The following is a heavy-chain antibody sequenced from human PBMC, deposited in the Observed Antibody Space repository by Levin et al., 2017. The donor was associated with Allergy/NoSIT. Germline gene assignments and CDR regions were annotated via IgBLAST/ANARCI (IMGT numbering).Heavy chain of an antibody. D-gene: IGHD2-21*02. CDR3: AREVGHIYCGGDCYSYVGAFDI. V-gene: IGHV1-69*13. CDR2: IIPIFGTA. CDR1: GGTFSSYA. J-gene: IGHJ3*02. Sequence: SVKVSCKASGGTFSSYAISWVRQAPGQGLEWMGGIIPIFGTANYAQKFQGRVTITADESTSTAYMELSSLRSEDTAVYYCAREVGHIYCGGDCYSYVGAFDIWGQGTMVTVSS.